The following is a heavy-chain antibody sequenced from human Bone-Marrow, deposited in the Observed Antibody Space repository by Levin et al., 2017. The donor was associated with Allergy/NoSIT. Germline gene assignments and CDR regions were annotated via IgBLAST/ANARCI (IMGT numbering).Heavy chain of an antibody. CDR3: ARDLTGRGGTFDY. J-gene: IGHJ4*02. CDR2: ISFDGSDK. D-gene: IGHD3-10*01. Sequence: GGSLRLSCAASGFTFSSYATGWVRQAPGKGLEWVALISFDGSDKKYADSVKGRFSISRDNSKNTLYLQMNSLRTEDTALYYCARDLTGRGGTFDYWGQGALVTVSA. CDR1: GFTFSSYA. V-gene: IGHV3-30*04.